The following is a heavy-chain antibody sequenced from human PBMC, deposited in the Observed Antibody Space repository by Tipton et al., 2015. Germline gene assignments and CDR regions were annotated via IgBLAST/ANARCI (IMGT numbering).Heavy chain of an antibody. CDR2: ISTEGTT. CDR3: ARDRSRPTYYYDSSPGEGDY. Sequence: SLRLSCAASGFSVRGNDMSWVRQAPGQGLEWVSFISTEGTTIYADSVKGRFTVSRDNAKNSMYLQMNSLRDEDTAIYYCARDRSRPTYYYDSSPGEGDYWGQGTLVTVSS. V-gene: IGHV3-53*01. J-gene: IGHJ4*02. CDR1: GFSVRGND. D-gene: IGHD3-22*01.